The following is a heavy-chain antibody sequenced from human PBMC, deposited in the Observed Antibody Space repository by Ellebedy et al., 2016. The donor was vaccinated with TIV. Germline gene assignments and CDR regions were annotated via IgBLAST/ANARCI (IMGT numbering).Heavy chain of an antibody. V-gene: IGHV3-23*01. D-gene: IGHD1-26*01. J-gene: IGHJ4*02. Sequence: GGSLRLSXAASGFTISNYAMSWVRQAPGKGLEWVSVISGNGGSTDYADSVKGRFTISRDNSKNTLDLQTNSLRAEDTAVYYCARDKIVGATYFDYWGQGTLVTVSS. CDR3: ARDKIVGATYFDY. CDR1: GFTISNYA. CDR2: ISGNGGST.